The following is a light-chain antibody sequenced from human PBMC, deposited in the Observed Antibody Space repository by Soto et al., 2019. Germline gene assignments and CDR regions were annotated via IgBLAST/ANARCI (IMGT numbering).Light chain of an antibody. J-gene: IGLJ1*01. CDR3: ASITRSSTSV. CDR2: DVT. CDR1: SSDVGGYEY. V-gene: IGLV2-14*01. Sequence: QSVLSQPASVSGSPGQSITISCTGTSSDVGGYEYVSWYQHPPDKAPKLIIYDVTNRPSGVSTRFSGSKSGNTASLTISGIQTEDEADYYCASITRSSTSVFGTGTKGTVL.